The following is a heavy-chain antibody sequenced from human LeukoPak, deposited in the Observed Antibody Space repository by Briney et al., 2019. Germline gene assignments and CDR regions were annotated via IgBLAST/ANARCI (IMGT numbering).Heavy chain of an antibody. Sequence: EASVKVSCKASGYTFTSYGISWVRQAPGQGLEWMGWISAYNGNTNYAQKLQGRVTMTRDTSISTAYMELSRLRSDDTAVYYCARDSSGWLQFDAFDYWGQGTLVTISS. CDR3: ARDSSGWLQFDAFDY. CDR2: ISAYNGNT. D-gene: IGHD5-24*01. J-gene: IGHJ4*02. CDR1: GYTFTSYG. V-gene: IGHV1-18*01.